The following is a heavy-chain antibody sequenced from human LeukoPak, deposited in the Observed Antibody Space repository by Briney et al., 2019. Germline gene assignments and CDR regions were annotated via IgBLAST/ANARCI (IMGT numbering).Heavy chain of an antibody. CDR2: ISGTSGTI. CDR1: GFTFSNYA. J-gene: IGHJ4*02. V-gene: IGHV3-23*01. D-gene: IGHD6-19*01. CDR3: AKRLGNPRAFDY. Sequence: GGSLRLSCAAPGFTFSNYAMSSVGQAPGKGLEWVSGISGTSGTINYAAPVKGRFTISRDNSKNTLYLQMNSLRVDDMAVYYCAKRLGNPRAFDYWGQGTLVTVSS.